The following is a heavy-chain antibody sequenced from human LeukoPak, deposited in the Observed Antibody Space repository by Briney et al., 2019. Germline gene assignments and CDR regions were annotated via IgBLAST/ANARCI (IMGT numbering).Heavy chain of an antibody. Sequence: SETLSLTCAVYGGSFSGYYWSWIRQPPGKGLEWIGEINHSGSTNYNPSLKSRVTISADTSKNQFSLKLSSVTAADTAVYYCARRSGWHRTSWGFQHWGQGTLVTVSS. V-gene: IGHV4-34*01. CDR2: INHSGST. CDR3: ARRSGWHRTSWGFQH. CDR1: GGSFSGYY. D-gene: IGHD3-16*01. J-gene: IGHJ1*01.